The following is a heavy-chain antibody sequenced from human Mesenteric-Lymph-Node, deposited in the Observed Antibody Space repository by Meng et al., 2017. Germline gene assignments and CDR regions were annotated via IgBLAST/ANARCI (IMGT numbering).Heavy chain of an antibody. CDR3: TTAPNYYPSHWFDP. Sequence: GGSLRLSCAASGISFRNAWMSWVRQAPGKGLEWVDRIKSKTDGGTTDYAAPVKGRFTISRDDSKNTLYLQMNSLKTEDTAVYYCTTAPNYYPSHWFDPWGQGTLVTVSS. V-gene: IGHV3-15*01. D-gene: IGHD3-10*01. CDR2: IKSKTDGGTT. CDR1: GISFRNAW. J-gene: IGHJ5*02.